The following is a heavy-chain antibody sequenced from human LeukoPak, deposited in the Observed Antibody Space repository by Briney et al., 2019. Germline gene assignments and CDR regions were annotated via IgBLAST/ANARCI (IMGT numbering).Heavy chain of an antibody. J-gene: IGHJ3*02. V-gene: IGHV1-69*13. Sequence: SVKVSCKASGYTFTSYAMHWVRQAPGQRLEWMGGIIPIFGTANYAQKFQGRVTITADESTSTAYMELSSLRSEDTAVYYCARRDSSWYIAFDIWGQGTMVTVSS. CDR1: GYTFTSYA. D-gene: IGHD6-13*01. CDR3: ARRDSSWYIAFDI. CDR2: IIPIFGTA.